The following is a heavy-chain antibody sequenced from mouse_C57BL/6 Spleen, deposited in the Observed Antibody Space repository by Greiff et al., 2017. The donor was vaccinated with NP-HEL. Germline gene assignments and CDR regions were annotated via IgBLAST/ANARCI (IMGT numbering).Heavy chain of an antibody. Sequence: QVHVKQPGAELVKPGASVKMSCKASGYTFTSYWITWVKQRPGQGLEWIGDIYPGSGSTNYNEKFKSKATLTVDTSSSTAYMQLSSLTSEDSAVYYCASPYYYAAWFAYWGQGTLVTVSA. CDR3: ASPYYYAAWFAY. D-gene: IGHD1-1*01. J-gene: IGHJ3*01. V-gene: IGHV1-55*01. CDR2: IYPGSGST. CDR1: GYTFTSYW.